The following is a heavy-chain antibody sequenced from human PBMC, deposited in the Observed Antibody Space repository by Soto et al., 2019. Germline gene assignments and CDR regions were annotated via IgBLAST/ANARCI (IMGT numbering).Heavy chain of an antibody. CDR2: VWYDGSKK. J-gene: IGHJ4*02. CDR1: GSTFSEYG. V-gene: IGHV3-33*01. D-gene: IGHD1-26*01. CDR3: ARDRGHAWEALAHYFDY. Sequence: GGSLRLSCAASGSTFSEYGMHWVRQAPGKGLEWVAVVWYDGSKKYYVESVKGRFTISRDDSKNTLYLEMTSLRAEDTAVYYCARDRGHAWEALAHYFDYWGQGTLVTVSS.